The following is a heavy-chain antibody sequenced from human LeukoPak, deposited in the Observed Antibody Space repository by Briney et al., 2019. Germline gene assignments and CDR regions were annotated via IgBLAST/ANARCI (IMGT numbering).Heavy chain of an antibody. CDR1: GFTVSSNY. J-gene: IGHJ4*02. V-gene: IGHV3-66*01. D-gene: IGHD3-16*02. CDR3: ARAGVWGSYRYFDH. Sequence: GGSLRLSCAASGFTVSSNYMSWVRQAPGKGLKWVSVIYSGGDTYYADSVKGRFTISRDNSKNTLYLQMNSLRAEDTAVYYCARAGVWGSYRYFDHWGQGTLVTVSS. CDR2: IYSGGDT.